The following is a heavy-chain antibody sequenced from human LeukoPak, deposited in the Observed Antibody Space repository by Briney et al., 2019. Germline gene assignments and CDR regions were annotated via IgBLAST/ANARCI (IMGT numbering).Heavy chain of an antibody. Sequence: SETLSLTCTVSGGYIGSFSWSWIRQPPGKGLEWIGYVFDTGNTNYNPSLKSRVTISVDTSKNQFSPNLNSVTAADTAVYYCARMGYTSSWDHWGQGTLVTVSS. CDR3: ARMGYTSSWDH. D-gene: IGHD6-13*01. J-gene: IGHJ4*02. CDR2: VFDTGNT. CDR1: GGYIGSFS. V-gene: IGHV4-59*01.